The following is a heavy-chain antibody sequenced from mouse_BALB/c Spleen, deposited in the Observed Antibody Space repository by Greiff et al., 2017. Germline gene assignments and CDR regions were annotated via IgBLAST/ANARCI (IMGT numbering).Heavy chain of an antibody. J-gene: IGHJ3*01. D-gene: IGHD2-2*01. CDR1: GDSITSGY. CDR3: ASHGSIYYGYDAGCAY. V-gene: IGHV3-8*02. CDR2: ISYSGST. Sequence: ESGPSLVKPSQTLSLTCSVTGDSITSGYWNWIRKFPGNKLEYMGYISYSGSTYYNPSLKSRISITRDTSKNQYYLQLNSVTTEDTATYYCASHGSIYYGYDAGCAYWGQGTLVTVSA.